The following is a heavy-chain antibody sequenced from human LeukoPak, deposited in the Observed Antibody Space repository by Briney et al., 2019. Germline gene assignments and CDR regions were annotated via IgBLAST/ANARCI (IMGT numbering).Heavy chain of an antibody. CDR2: ISSSSSYI. J-gene: IGHJ4*02. V-gene: IGHV3-21*01. D-gene: IGHD4-23*01. Sequence: GGSLRLSCAASGFTFSSYSMNWVRRAPGKGLEWVSSISSSSSYIYYADSVKGRFTISRDNAKNSLYLQMNSLRAEDTAVYYCARDPDYGGNSDYWGQGTLVTVSS. CDR1: GFTFSSYS. CDR3: ARDPDYGGNSDY.